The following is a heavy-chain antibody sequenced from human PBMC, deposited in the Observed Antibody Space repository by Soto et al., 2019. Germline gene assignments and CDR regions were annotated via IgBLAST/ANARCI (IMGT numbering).Heavy chain of an antibody. CDR3: ANWTAVAPKIDY. CDR1: GFTFSSYA. D-gene: IGHD6-19*01. V-gene: IGHV3-23*01. Sequence: VGSLRLSCAASGFTFSSYAMSWVRQAPGKGLEWVSAISGSGGSTYYADSVKGRFTISRDNSKNTLYLQMNSLRAEGTAVYYCANWTAVAPKIDYWGQGTLLTVSS. CDR2: ISGSGGST. J-gene: IGHJ4*02.